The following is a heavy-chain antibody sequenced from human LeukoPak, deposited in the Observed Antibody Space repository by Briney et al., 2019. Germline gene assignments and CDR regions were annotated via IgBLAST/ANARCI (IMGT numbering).Heavy chain of an antibody. CDR1: GFTFSSYE. D-gene: IGHD2-15*01. CDR3: ARVSCSGGSCYSFDY. CDR2: ISYSGSTI. V-gene: IGHV3-48*03. Sequence: GRSLRLSCAASGFTFSSYEMNWVRQARAKGLEWVSYISYSGSTIYYADSVKGRFTISRDNAQNSLYLQMNGLRAEDTAVYYCARVSCSGGSCYSFDYWGQGTLVTVSS. J-gene: IGHJ4*02.